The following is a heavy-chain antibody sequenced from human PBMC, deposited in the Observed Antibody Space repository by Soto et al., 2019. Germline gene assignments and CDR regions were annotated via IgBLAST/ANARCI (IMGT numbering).Heavy chain of an antibody. J-gene: IGHJ6*02. V-gene: IGHV3-66*01. CDR3: ARAPLGWSAVADGMDV. D-gene: IGHD3-3*01. CDR1: GFAVRTNY. Sequence: EVPMVESGGGLVQPGGSLRLSCVASGFAVRTNYMNWVRQAPGKGLEWVSIIYSGGSTNYADSVRGRFTISRDNSKKTVDRQTNRLSAEDTAVCYCARAPLGWSAVADGMDVWGQGTTVTVSS. CDR2: IYSGGST.